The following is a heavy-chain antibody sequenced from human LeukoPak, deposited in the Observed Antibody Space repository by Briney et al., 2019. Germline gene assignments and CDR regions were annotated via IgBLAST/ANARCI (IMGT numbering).Heavy chain of an antibody. V-gene: IGHV3-23*01. D-gene: IGHD1-26*01. CDR3: AKGRNQWELLPEFDY. Sequence: GGSLRLSCAASGFTFSSYAMSWVRQAPGKGLEWVSAISGSGGSTYYAASVKGRFTISRDNSKNTLYLQMNSLRAEDTAVYYCAKGRNQWELLPEFDYWGQGTLVTVSS. CDR1: GFTFSSYA. CDR2: ISGSGGST. J-gene: IGHJ4*02.